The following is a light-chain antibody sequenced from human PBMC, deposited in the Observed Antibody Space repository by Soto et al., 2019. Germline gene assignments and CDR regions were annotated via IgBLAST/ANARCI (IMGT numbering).Light chain of an antibody. J-gene: IGKJ1*01. V-gene: IGKV3-20*01. CDR1: QSVTSY. CDR3: QQYGSSPRT. CDR2: GAS. Sequence: EIVWTQSPGTLSLSPGERATLSCRASQSVTSYLAWYQQTPGQPPRVLIYGASLRATGIPDRFSGSGSGTDFTLTISRLEPEDFALYYCQQYGSSPRTFGQGTKVQVK.